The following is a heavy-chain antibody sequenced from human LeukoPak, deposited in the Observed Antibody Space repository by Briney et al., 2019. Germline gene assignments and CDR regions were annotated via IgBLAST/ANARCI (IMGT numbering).Heavy chain of an antibody. CDR3: ARGRDYYDSSGYYYFDY. D-gene: IGHD3-22*01. Sequence: SETLSLTCTVSGGSISSSSYYRGWIRQPPGKGLEWIGSIYYSGSTYYNPSLKSRVTISVDTSKNQFSLKLSSVTAADTAVYYCARGRDYYDSSGYYYFDYWGQGTLVTVSS. CDR2: IYYSGST. J-gene: IGHJ4*02. CDR1: GGSISSSSYY. V-gene: IGHV4-39*07.